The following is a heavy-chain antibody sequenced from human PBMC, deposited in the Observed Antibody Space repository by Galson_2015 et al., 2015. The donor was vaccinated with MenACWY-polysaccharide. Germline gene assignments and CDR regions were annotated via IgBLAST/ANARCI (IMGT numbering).Heavy chain of an antibody. CDR3: ARTAPYGSGSYYKLDY. V-gene: IGHV1-8*01. Sequence: SVKVSCKASGYTFTSYDINWVRQATGQGLEWMGWMNPNSGNTGYAQKFQGRVTMTRNTSISTAYMELRSLRSDDTAVYYCARTAPYGSGSYYKLDYWGQGTLVTVSS. CDR1: GYTFTSYD. J-gene: IGHJ4*02. CDR2: MNPNSGNT. D-gene: IGHD3-10*01.